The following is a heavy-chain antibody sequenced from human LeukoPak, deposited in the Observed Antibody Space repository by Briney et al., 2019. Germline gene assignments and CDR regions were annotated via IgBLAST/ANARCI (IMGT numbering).Heavy chain of an antibody. V-gene: IGHV3-23*01. CDR2: MSASGGST. CDR3: ARGLYYYDSSYFDS. J-gene: IGHJ4*02. D-gene: IGHD3-22*01. Sequence: GGSLRLSCAPSGFIFRTYAMSWVRQAPGKGLQWVSGMSASGGSTYYADSVKGRFTISRDNSKNTLSLQMNSLRAEDTAVYYCARGLYYYDSSYFDSWGQGTLVTVSS. CDR1: GFIFRTYA.